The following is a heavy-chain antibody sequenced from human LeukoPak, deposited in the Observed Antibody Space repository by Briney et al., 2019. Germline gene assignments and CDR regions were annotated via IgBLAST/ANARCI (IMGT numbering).Heavy chain of an antibody. V-gene: IGHV1-18*01. CDR3: LTHEPSLGLVLAILTT. CDR1: ASMFLTYG. Sequence: ASVKVSCKPSASMFLTYGVSGLHQAPGQGPEWMGWLSLYNADTNYAENFQDRLTMTTDTSTGTVYMELTRLRSDDTAMYYCLTHEPSLGLVLAILTTWGQGTLVIVSS. D-gene: IGHD3/OR15-3a*01. J-gene: IGHJ4*02. CDR2: LSLYNADT.